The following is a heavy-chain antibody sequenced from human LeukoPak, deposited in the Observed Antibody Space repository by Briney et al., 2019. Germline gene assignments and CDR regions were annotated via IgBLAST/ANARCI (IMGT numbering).Heavy chain of an antibody. CDR3: ARDRSGYTFDD. CDR1: GFIFSSYS. J-gene: IGHJ4*02. Sequence: GRCLRLSFAASGFIFSSYSMNWVRHAPREGLEWVSSISATGNYIYYADSVKGRFTISRDNAKNSLYLQMNSLRAEDTAVYYGARDRSGYTFDDWGQGTLVTVSS. V-gene: IGHV3-21*01. CDR2: ISATGNYI. D-gene: IGHD5-18*01.